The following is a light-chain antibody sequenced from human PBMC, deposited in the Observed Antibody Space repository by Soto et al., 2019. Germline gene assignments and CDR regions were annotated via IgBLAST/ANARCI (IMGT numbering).Light chain of an antibody. Sequence: EIVMTQSPASLSVSPGERVTPSCRASQSVGTNLAWYQERPGQAPRLLIFGASTRATDIPARFSGSGSGTESTLAITSLQSEDFAVYYCQHYNETPLTFGGGTTV. CDR2: GAS. CDR1: QSVGTN. J-gene: IGKJ4*01. CDR3: QHYNETPLT. V-gene: IGKV3-15*01.